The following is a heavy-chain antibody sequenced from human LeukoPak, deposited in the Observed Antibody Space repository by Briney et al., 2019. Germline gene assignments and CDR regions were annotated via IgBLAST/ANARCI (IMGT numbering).Heavy chain of an antibody. CDR1: GFTFSSYW. CDR3: ARSSSKSYGQFDY. D-gene: IGHD3-10*01. CDR2: ISTEGRTT. J-gene: IGHJ4*02. Sequence: GGSLRLSCAASGFTFSSYWLHWVRQAPGKGLVWVSRISTEGRTTNYADSAKGRFTISRDNAKSTTYLQMNSLRVEDTAVYYCARSSSKSYGQFDYWGQGALVTVSS. V-gene: IGHV3-74*01.